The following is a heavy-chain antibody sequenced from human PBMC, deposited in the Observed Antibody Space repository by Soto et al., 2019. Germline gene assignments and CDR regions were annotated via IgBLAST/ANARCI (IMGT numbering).Heavy chain of an antibody. CDR1: GYTFTTYG. J-gene: IGHJ4*02. V-gene: IGHV1-18*04. CDR3: AREHFPSTYDGCDY. Sequence: QVQLVQSGAEMKKPGASVKVSCKASGYTFTTYGISWVRQAPGQGLEWMGWISAYNGNTHYAQKLQGRVTMTTDTSTSTAYVELRSLRSDDTAVYYCAREHFPSTYDGCDYWGQGTLVTVSS. CDR2: ISAYNGNT. D-gene: IGHD3-3*02.